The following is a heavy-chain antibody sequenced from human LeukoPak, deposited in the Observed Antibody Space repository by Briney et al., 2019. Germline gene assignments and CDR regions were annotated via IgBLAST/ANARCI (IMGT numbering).Heavy chain of an antibody. CDR1: GFTLRNLW. D-gene: IGHD4-23*01. CDR2: IKSRTYGEVI. Sequence: PGGTLRLPCAASGFTLRNLWMRWAPHAPGKALEWVTHIKSRTYGEVIDHAAPVNHKFISSNSKNTLNLQINRLKAEDTAVDYGKTDIESSGLTLDAFDIWGQGIMVTVSS. J-gene: IGHJ3*02. CDR3: KTDIESSGLTLDAFDI. V-gene: IGHV3-15*01.